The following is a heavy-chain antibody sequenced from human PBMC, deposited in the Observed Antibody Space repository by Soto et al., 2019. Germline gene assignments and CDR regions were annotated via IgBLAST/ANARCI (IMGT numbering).Heavy chain of an antibody. D-gene: IGHD1-1*01. J-gene: IGHJ4*02. CDR3: AANWNFGLNF. Sequence: SGGSLRLSCAGSGFDFSDFHISWVRQAPGKGLEWISYISSSLGHTDYADSVKGRFTISRDNAKSSVFLEMGDLRSDDTAVYYCAANWNFGLNFWGQGTLVTVSS. CDR2: ISSSLGHT. V-gene: IGHV3-11*03. CDR1: GFDFSDFH.